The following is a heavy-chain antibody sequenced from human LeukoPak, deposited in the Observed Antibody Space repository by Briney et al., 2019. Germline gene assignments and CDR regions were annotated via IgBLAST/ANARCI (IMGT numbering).Heavy chain of an antibody. Sequence: GASVKVSCKVSGYTLTDLSMHWVRQAPGKGLEWLGGFDPEDGETIYAQKFQGRVTLAEDTSTDTAYMELSSLRSEDTAAYYCASDIPRRVRGVVHSSFGMDVWGQGTTVTVSS. D-gene: IGHD3-10*01. CDR2: FDPEDGET. J-gene: IGHJ6*02. CDR1: GYTLTDLS. CDR3: ASDIPRRVRGVVHSSFGMDV. V-gene: IGHV1-24*01.